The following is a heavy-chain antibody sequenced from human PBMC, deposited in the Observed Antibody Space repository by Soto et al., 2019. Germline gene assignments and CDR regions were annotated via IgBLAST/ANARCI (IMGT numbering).Heavy chain of an antibody. CDR2: IIPIFGTA. CDR1: GGTFSSYA. D-gene: IGHD3-22*01. V-gene: IGHV1-69*13. Sequence: SVKVSCKASGGTFSSYAISWVRQAPRQGLEWMGGIIPIFGTANYAQKFQGRVTITADESTSTAYMELSSLRSEDTAVYYCARGNHGYYYDSSGYYRNWFDPWGQGTLVTVSS. J-gene: IGHJ5*02. CDR3: ARGNHGYYYDSSGYYRNWFDP.